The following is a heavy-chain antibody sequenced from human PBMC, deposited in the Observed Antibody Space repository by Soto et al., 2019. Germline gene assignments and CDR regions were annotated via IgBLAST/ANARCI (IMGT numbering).Heavy chain of an antibody. CDR2: ISSSSSYI. CDR1: GFTFSSYS. D-gene: IGHD6-6*01. V-gene: IGHV3-21*01. CDR3: AMLKIIAARGYYYYGIDV. Sequence: GSLRLSCAASGFTFSSYSMNWVRQAPGKGLEWVSSISSSSSYIYYADSVKGRFTISRDNAKNSLYLQMNSLRAEDTAVYYCAMLKIIAARGYYYYGIDVRGQRTTVTVSS. J-gene: IGHJ6*02.